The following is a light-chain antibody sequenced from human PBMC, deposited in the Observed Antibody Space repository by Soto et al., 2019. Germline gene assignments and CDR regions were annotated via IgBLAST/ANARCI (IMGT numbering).Light chain of an antibody. CDR1: QIISTY. J-gene: IGKJ4*01. CDR2: AAS. CDR3: QQSYSTLLT. V-gene: IGKV1-39*01. Sequence: DIQMTQSPSSLSASVGDRVTITCRASQIISTYLNWYQQRAGLAPRLLIYAASSLQSGVPPRFSGSGSGTDFTLTISSLQPEDFATYYCQQSYSTLLTFGGGTKVDIK.